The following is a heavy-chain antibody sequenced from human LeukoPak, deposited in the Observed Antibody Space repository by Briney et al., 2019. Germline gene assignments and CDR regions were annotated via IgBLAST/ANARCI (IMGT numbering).Heavy chain of an antibody. Sequence: SETLSLTCTVSGGSISSGGYYWSWIRQHPGKGLEWIGYIYYSGSTYYNPSLKSRVTISLDASKNQFSLKLNSVAAADTAVYYCAREIPSPSVPYYYDRSGRIDPWGQGTLVTVSS. CDR3: AREIPSPSVPYYYDRSGRIDP. CDR1: GGSISSGGYY. V-gene: IGHV4-31*03. CDR2: IYYSGST. J-gene: IGHJ5*02. D-gene: IGHD3-22*01.